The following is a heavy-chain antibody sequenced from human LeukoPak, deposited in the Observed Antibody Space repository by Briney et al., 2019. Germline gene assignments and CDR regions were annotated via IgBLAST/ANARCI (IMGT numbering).Heavy chain of an antibody. CDR1: GFTFSNYA. V-gene: IGHV3-23*01. J-gene: IGHJ4*02. CDR3: ARDRYYYDSSGYFSY. Sequence: GGSLRLSCAASGFTFSNYAMSWVRQAPGKGLEWVSAISGSGGSTYYADSVKGRFTISRDNSKNTLYLQMNSLRAEDTAVYYCARDRYYYDSSGYFSYWGQGTLVTVSS. CDR2: ISGSGGST. D-gene: IGHD3-22*01.